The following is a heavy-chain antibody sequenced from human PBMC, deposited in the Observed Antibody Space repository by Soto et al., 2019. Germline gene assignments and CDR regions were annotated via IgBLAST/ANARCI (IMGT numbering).Heavy chain of an antibody. Sequence: GGSLRLSWAASGFTVSSNYMSWVRQAPGKGLEWVSVIYSGGSTYYADSVKGRFTISRDNSKNTLYLQMNSLRAEDTAVYYCARDSLVLTDYIYYYYGMDVWGQGTTVTVSS. CDR2: IYSGGST. CDR1: GFTVSSNY. J-gene: IGHJ6*02. D-gene: IGHD3-9*01. V-gene: IGHV3-66*01. CDR3: ARDSLVLTDYIYYYYGMDV.